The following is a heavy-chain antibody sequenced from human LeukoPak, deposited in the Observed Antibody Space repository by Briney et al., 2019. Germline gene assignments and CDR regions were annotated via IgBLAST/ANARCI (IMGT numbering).Heavy chain of an antibody. CDR1: GDSDPLKSAP. CDR2: SYYRYKRYN. V-gene: IGHV6-1*01. Sequence: SQTLSLTCAFCGDSDPLKSAPWHWITQSTSRGLEWLGRSYYRYKRYNDYAVSVKSRININPDTSKNQFSLHLNSVTPEDTAVYYCVRQYSSGWNYYYGMDVWGQGTTVTVSS. CDR3: VRQYSSGWNYYYGMDV. D-gene: IGHD6-19*01. J-gene: IGHJ6*02.